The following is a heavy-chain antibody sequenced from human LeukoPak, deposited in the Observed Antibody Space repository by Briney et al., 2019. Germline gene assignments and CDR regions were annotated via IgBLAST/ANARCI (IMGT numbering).Heavy chain of an antibody. CDR3: ARVGTQWEPEV. J-gene: IGHJ4*02. V-gene: IGHV7-4-1*02. D-gene: IGHD1-26*01. CDR2: INTDTGDP. Sequence: ASVKVFCKASGYTFTRYAMNWVRQAPGQGLEWMGWINTDTGDPTYAQAFTGRFVFSLDTSVSTAYLQISSLKAEDTAVYYCARVGTQWEPEVWGQGTLVTVSS. CDR1: GYTFTRYA.